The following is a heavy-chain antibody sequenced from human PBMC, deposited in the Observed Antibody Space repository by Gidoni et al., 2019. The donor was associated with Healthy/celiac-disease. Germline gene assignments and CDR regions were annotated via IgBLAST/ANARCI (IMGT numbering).Heavy chain of an antibody. D-gene: IGHD2-15*01. J-gene: IGHJ6*02. Sequence: QVQLVQSGAEVKKTGSSVTVSCKASGGTFSSYAISWVRQAPGQGLEWMGGIIPIFGTANYAQKFQGRVTITADESTSTAYMELSSLRSEDTAVYYCAVKPYCSGGSCYLDYYYGMDVWGQGTTVTVSS. CDR2: IIPIFGTA. CDR1: GGTFSSYA. CDR3: AVKPYCSGGSCYLDYYYGMDV. V-gene: IGHV1-69*01.